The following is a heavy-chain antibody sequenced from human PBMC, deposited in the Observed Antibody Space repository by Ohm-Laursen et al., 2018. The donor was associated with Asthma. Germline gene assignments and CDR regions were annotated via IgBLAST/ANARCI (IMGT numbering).Heavy chain of an antibody. CDR2: ISSDSIHT. D-gene: IGHD3-9*01. CDR3: AGAVEVTGV. J-gene: IGHJ4*02. Sequence: SLRLSCAASGFKFSDYYMSWIRQAPGKGLEYVSHISSDSIHTEYADSVKGRFTISRDNAKNTLSLQMDSLRVEDTAIYYCAGAVEVTGVGGQGTLVTVSS. CDR1: GFKFSDYY. V-gene: IGHV3-11*06.